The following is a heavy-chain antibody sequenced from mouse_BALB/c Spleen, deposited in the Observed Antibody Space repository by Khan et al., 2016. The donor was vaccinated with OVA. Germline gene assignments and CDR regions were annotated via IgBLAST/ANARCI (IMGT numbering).Heavy chain of an antibody. V-gene: IGHV9-3-1*01. CDR1: GHTFTKYG. D-gene: IGHD2-10*01. CDR3: ARPPYFSYVMDN. J-gene: IGHJ4*01. Sequence: VQLVESGPELKKPGETVKISCKASGHTFTKYGMNWVKQAPGKGLKWMGWINTYTGEPTYADDFNGRFAFSLGTSASTAYLQINNLKNEDTATYFCARPPYFSYVMDNWGQGTSVTVSS. CDR2: INTYTGEP.